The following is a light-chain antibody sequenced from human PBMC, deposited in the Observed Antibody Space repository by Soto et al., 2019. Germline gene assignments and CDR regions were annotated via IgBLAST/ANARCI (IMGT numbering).Light chain of an antibody. CDR2: AAS. J-gene: IGKJ1*01. Sequence: AIQMTQSASSLSASVGDRVTITCRASQGIRNDLGWYQQKPGKAPKLLIYAASSLQSGVPSRFSGSGSGTDFTLTISSLHPEDFATYYCLQDYNYPWTLGQGTKVDIK. V-gene: IGKV1-6*01. CDR1: QGIRND. CDR3: LQDYNYPWT.